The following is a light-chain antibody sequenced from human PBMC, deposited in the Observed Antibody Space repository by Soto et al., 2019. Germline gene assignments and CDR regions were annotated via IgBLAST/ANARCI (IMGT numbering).Light chain of an antibody. J-gene: IGKJ3*01. V-gene: IGKV3-11*01. CDR1: QSVSSY. CDR2: DAS. Sequence: EIVLTQSPATLSLSPGERATLSCRASQSVSSYLAWYQQKPGQAPRLLIYDASNRATGIPARFSGSGSGTDFPLTSSSLEPEDFAVYYCQQRSNWPPVFTFGPGTKVDIK. CDR3: QQRSNWPPVFT.